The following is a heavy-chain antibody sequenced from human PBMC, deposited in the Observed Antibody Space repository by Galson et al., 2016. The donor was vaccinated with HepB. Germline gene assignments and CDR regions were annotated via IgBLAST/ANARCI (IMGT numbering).Heavy chain of an antibody. CDR1: GGTFSSYA. Sequence: VKVSCKASGGTFSSYAISWVRQAPGQGLEWMGGIIPIFRTAKYAQKFHGRVTITADKFTSTAYMEPSSLKSEDTAVYYCARDRYLAGGRSPFDPWGQGTLVTVSS. CDR3: ARDRYLAGGRSPFDP. V-gene: IGHV1-69*13. CDR2: IIPIFRTA. J-gene: IGHJ5*02. D-gene: IGHD3-16*02.